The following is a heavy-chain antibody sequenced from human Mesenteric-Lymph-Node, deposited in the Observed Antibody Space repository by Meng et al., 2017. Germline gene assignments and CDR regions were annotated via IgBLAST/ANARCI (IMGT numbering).Heavy chain of an antibody. J-gene: IGHJ4*02. CDR3: VREQYESRGH. CDR1: GFTFSSYG. D-gene: IGHD3-22*01. V-gene: IGHV3-33*01. Sequence: VQLVESGGGVVQPGMSLRLSCAASGFTFSSYGMHWVRQAPDKGLEWVAVIWPDGGNKYYVDSVKGRFAISRDNSRNTLYLQMNSLRADDTAVYYCVREQYESRGHWGQGTLVTVSS. CDR2: IWPDGGNK.